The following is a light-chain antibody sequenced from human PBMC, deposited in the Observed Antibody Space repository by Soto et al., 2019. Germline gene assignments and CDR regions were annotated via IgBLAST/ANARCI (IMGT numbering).Light chain of an antibody. Sequence: IVLTQSPGTLSLSPGERATLSCRASQSVTSSYLAWYQQRPGQAPRLLIYGASSRATGIPDRFSGSGSGTDFTLTISRLEPEDFAVYYCQQCGTSPLTFGGGTKLEIK. CDR3: QQCGTSPLT. J-gene: IGKJ4*01. CDR2: GAS. CDR1: QSVTSSY. V-gene: IGKV3-20*01.